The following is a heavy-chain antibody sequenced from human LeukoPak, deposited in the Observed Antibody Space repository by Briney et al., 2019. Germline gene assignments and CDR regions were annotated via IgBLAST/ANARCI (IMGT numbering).Heavy chain of an antibody. J-gene: IGHJ4*02. V-gene: IGHV1-46*01. CDR3: ARAIDGYNPFDY. CDR1: GYSFTSYY. Sequence: GASVKVSCKASGYSFTSYYMHWVRQAPGQGLEWMGIINPSGGSTSYAQKFQGRVTMTRDMSTSTVYMELSSLRSEDTAVYYCARAIDGYNPFDYWGQGTLVTVSS. CDR2: INPSGGST. D-gene: IGHD5-24*01.